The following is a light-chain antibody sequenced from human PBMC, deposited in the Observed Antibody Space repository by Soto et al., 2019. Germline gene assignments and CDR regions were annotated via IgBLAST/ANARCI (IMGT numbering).Light chain of an antibody. J-gene: IGKJ5*01. CDR1: QSVSSN. Sequence: EIVMTQSPATLSVSPGERATLSCRASQSVSSNLAWYQKNPGQAPRILIYAASSRATGIPDRFSGSGSETDFNLTISRLETEDFAVYYCQHRMNWPLTFGQGTRLEIK. CDR2: AAS. V-gene: IGKV3D-15*01. CDR3: QHRMNWPLT.